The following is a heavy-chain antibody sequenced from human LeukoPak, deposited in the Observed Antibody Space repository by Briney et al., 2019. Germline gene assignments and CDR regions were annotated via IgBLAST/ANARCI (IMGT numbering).Heavy chain of an antibody. CDR1: GFTFSSYW. CDR3: AREPGRALVPAAFYDY. CDR2: IKQDGSEK. Sequence: GGSLRLSCAASGFTFSSYWMSWVRQAPGKGLEWVANIKQDGSEKYYVDSVKGRFTISRDNAKNSLYLQMNGLRTEDTAVYYCAREPGRALVPAAFYDYWGQGTLVTVSS. V-gene: IGHV3-7*01. D-gene: IGHD2-2*01. J-gene: IGHJ4*02.